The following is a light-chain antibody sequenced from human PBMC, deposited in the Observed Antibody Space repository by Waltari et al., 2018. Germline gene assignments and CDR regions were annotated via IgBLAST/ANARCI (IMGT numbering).Light chain of an antibody. CDR2: AAS. CDR3: KKYNSAPLT. Sequence: DIQMTQSPSSLSASVGDRVTSTCRASQGLSNYLAWAQQKPGKVPKLLIYAASTLQSGVPYRFSGSGSGTDCTITISSLQPEDVATYYCKKYNSAPLTFGGGTKVEIK. J-gene: IGKJ4*01. CDR1: QGLSNY. V-gene: IGKV1-27*01.